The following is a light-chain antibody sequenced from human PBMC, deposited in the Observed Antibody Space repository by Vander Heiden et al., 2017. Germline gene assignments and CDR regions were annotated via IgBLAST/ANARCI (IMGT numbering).Light chain of an antibody. CDR1: QTVSSNS. Sequence: EIVLTQSPAALSLSPGERATLSCRASQTVSSNSLAWYQQKPGQAPRLLICAASSGPTGLPERFRGSGSGTDFTLTISRLEPEDFAVYYCQQYATSPFTFGHGTKVDI. CDR3: QQYATSPFT. CDR2: AAS. V-gene: IGKV3-20*01. J-gene: IGKJ3*01.